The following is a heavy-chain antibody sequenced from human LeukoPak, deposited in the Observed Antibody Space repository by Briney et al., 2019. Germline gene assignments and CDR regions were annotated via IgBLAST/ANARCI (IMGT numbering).Heavy chain of an antibody. CDR3: AREHGETTFDAFDI. Sequence: GESLKISCAASGFTFSSYSMNWVRQAPGKGLEWVSYISSSSYTRYYADSVKGRFTISRDNAKNSLYLQMNSLRAEDTAVYYCAREHGETTFDAFDIWGQGTMVTVSS. D-gene: IGHD1-7*01. V-gene: IGHV3-48*01. CDR2: ISSSSYTR. J-gene: IGHJ3*02. CDR1: GFTFSSYS.